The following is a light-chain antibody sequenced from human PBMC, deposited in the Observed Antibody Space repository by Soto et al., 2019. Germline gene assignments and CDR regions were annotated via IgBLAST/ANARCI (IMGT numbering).Light chain of an antibody. CDR2: DAS. CDR1: QSVSSSY. V-gene: IGKV3-20*01. J-gene: IGKJ4*01. Sequence: IVFTQSPGTPSLSSGEKATLLFRALQSVSSSYLAWYQQKPGQAPRLLIYDASNRATGIPARFSGSGSGTEFTLTISSLQSEDFAVYYCQQYDKWPPVTFGGGTKVDIK. CDR3: QQYDKWPPVT.